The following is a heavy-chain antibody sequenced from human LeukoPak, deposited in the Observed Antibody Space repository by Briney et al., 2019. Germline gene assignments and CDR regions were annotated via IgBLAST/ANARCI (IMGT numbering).Heavy chain of an antibody. Sequence: SGPTLVKPTQTLTLTCTFSGFSLTTNGVGVGWIRQPPGKALEWLALIYWDDEKRYSPSLRTRLTITKDTSKSQVVLTLTNMDPVDTATYYCAHLYFYNSGGYSRAFDYWGQGTLVTVSS. J-gene: IGHJ4*02. D-gene: IGHD3-22*01. CDR2: IYWDDEK. V-gene: IGHV2-5*02. CDR3: AHLYFYNSGGYSRAFDY. CDR1: GFSLTTNGVG.